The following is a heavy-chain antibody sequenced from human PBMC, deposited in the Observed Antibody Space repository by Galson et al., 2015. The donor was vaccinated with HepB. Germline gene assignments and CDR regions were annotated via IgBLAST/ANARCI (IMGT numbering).Heavy chain of an antibody. CDR1: GDSVSSNSAA. V-gene: IGHV6-1*01. CDR3: ARAPTGGWYFDL. CDR2: TYYRSKWNN. J-gene: IGHJ2*01. Sequence: CAISGDSVSSNSAAWNWIRQSPSRGPEWLGRTYYRSKWNNDYAVSVKDRITINPDTSKNQFSLQLNSVTPEDAAVYYCARAPTGGWYFDLWGRGILVTVSS. D-gene: IGHD7-27*01.